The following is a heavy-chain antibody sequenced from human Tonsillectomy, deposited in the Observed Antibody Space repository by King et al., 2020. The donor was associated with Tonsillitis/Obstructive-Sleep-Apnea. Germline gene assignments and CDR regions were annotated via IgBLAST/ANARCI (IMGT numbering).Heavy chain of an antibody. CDR1: GFTFSDYA. V-gene: IGHV3-30*01. J-gene: IGHJ6*03. Sequence: VQLVESGGGVVQPGGSLRLSCAASGFTFSDYAVYLVRQAPGKGLEWVAVISYEGSNKYYADSVKGRFTISRYNSKNTLYLQMNSLRTEDTAVYYCARGSGSDYYYYMDVWGKGTTVTVSS. CDR2: ISYEGSNK. D-gene: IGHD3-10*01. CDR3: ARGSGSDYYYYMDV.